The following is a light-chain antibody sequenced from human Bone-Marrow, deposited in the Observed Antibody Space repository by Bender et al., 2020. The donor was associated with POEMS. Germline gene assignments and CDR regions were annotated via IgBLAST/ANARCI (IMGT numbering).Light chain of an antibody. V-gene: IGLV2-14*03. CDR1: SSDVGGSDS. CDR2: DVD. Sequence: QSVLTQPASVSGSPGQSITISCTGTSSDVGGSDSVSWYQHHPGRGPRPVLYDVDKRPSWVSSRFSGSKSGNTASLTISGLQAEDEAHYYCSSDSSSSPVVFGGGTKVTVL. J-gene: IGLJ2*01. CDR3: SSDSSSSPVV.